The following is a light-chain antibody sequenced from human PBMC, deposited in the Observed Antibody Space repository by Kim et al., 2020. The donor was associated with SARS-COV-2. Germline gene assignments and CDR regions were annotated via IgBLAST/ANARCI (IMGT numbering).Light chain of an antibody. J-gene: IGLJ7*01. CDR2: DVT. CDR3: ASYTGTSALGV. V-gene: IGLV2-14*03. Sequence: QSITISCTGTRSDVGGHDNVSWYQQHPGKAPKLIIYDVTNRPSGVSGRFSGSKSGNTASLTISGLQAEDEADYHCASYTGTSALGVFGGGTQVTVL. CDR1: RSDVGGHDN.